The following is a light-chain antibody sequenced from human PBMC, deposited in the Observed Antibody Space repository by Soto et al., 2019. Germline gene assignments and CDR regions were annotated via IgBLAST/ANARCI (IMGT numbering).Light chain of an antibody. J-gene: IGKJ1*01. Sequence: EIVLTQSPGTLSLSPGERATLSCRASQSVTKSLAWYQQKPGQAPRLLIYGASSRATGIQDRFSGSGSGTDFTLTISRLEPEDFAVYYCQQYGGSPRTFGQGTKVE. CDR1: QSVTKS. CDR3: QQYGGSPRT. CDR2: GAS. V-gene: IGKV3-20*01.